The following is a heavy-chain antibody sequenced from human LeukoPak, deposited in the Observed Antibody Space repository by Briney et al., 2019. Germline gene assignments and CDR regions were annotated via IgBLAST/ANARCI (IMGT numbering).Heavy chain of an antibody. D-gene: IGHD4-17*01. CDR1: GGSFSGYY. J-gene: IGHJ4*02. V-gene: IGHV4-34*01. CDR2: INHSGST. CDR3: ARRGATVTTFPQNYYFDY. Sequence: SETLSLTCAVYGGSFSGYYWSWIRQPPGKGLEWIGEINHSGSTNYNPSLKSRVTISVDTSKNQFSLKLSSVTAADTAVYYCARRGATVTTFPQNYYFDYWGQGTLVTVSS.